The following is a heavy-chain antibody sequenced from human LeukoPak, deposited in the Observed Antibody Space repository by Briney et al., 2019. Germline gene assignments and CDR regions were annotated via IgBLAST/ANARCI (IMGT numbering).Heavy chain of an antibody. CDR2: INHSGST. CDR1: GETFIHNF. V-gene: IGHV4-34*01. Sequence: SETLSLTCAVYGETFIHNFWTWIRQPPGKGREWIGQINHSGSTYYNPSLKRRVTILVYTSKNQFSLNLTTVTAADTAVYSCARAMPYFYGSIAVPGTIDYWGQGILVTVSS. D-gene: IGHD6-19*01. CDR3: ARAMPYFYGSIAVPGTIDY. J-gene: IGHJ4*02.